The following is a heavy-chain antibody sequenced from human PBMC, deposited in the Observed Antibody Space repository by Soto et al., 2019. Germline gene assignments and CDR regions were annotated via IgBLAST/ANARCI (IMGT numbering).Heavy chain of an antibody. J-gene: IGHJ4*02. Sequence: GGSLRLSCAASGFPVSSNYMSWVRQAPGKGLEWVSVIYSGGSTYYADSVKGRFTISRDNSKNTLYLQMNSLRAEDTAVYYCARDTGYYLWGYWGQGTLVTVSS. CDR1: GFPVSSNY. CDR2: IYSGGST. V-gene: IGHV3-53*01. D-gene: IGHD3-3*01. CDR3: ARDTGYYLWGY.